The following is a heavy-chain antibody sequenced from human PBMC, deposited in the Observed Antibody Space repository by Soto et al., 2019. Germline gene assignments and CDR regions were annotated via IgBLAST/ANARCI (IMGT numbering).Heavy chain of an antibody. CDR2: ISDYNGNK. V-gene: IGHV1-18*04. J-gene: IGHJ4*02. CDR3: AIDRVESWEGINDY. D-gene: IGHD1-26*01. CDR1: GYTFTSYG. Sequence: ASVKVSCKASGYTFTSYGISWVRQAPGQGLEWMGWISDYNGNKNYAQKLQGRVTMTTDTSTSTAYMELRSLRSDDTAVYYCAIDRVESWEGINDYWGQGTLVTVSS.